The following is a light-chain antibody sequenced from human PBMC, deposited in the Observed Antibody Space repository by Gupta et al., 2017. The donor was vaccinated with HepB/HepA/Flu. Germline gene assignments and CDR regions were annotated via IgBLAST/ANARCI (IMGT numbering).Light chain of an antibody. CDR1: QSVSSN. V-gene: IGKV3-15*01. Sequence: EILMTQSPATLSVSPGERATLSCRASQSVSSNLAWYQQKPGQAPRLLIYGASPRATGFPARFSGSGSGTEFTLTISSLQSEDFAVYFCQHYNSWPGNFGQGTKLEIK. CDR3: QHYNSWPGN. J-gene: IGKJ2*02. CDR2: GAS.